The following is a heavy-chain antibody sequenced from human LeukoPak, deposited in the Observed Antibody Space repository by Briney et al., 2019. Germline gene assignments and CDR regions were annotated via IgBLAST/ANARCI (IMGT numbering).Heavy chain of an antibody. CDR1: GFIFSSHG. J-gene: IGHJ3*02. CDR2: ISYDGSTK. Sequence: GRSLRLSCAASGFIFSSHGLHWVRQAPGKGLEWVSLISYDGSTKCYGESVKGRFTISRDNSKNTLYLQMNSLRAEDTAVYCCARTRVRGASWDALDIWGQGTTVTVSS. V-gene: IGHV3-30*03. D-gene: IGHD1-1*01. CDR3: ARTRVRGASWDALDI.